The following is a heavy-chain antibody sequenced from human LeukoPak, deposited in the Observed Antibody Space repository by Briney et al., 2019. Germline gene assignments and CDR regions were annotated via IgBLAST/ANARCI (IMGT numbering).Heavy chain of an antibody. Sequence: GGSLRLSCAASGFTFSSYAMSWVRQAPGKGLEWVSTISGSGGRTYYADSVEGRFTISRDNSKNTLYLQIKSLRVEDTAVYHCAKGRFFHDNSDAFEIWGQGTMVTVSS. CDR1: GFTFSSYA. CDR3: AKGRFFHDNSDAFEI. V-gene: IGHV3-23*01. CDR2: ISGSGGRT. D-gene: IGHD3-22*01. J-gene: IGHJ3*02.